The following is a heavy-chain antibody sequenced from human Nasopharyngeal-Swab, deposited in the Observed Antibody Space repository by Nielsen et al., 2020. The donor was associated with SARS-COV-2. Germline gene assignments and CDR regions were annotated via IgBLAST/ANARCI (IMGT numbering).Heavy chain of an antibody. CDR3: AWLGVVSYYYMDV. J-gene: IGHJ6*03. D-gene: IGHD3-10*01. CDR2: ISSSCSTI. CDR1: GFTFSDYY. V-gene: IGHV3-11*04. Sequence: GESLKLSFSSSGFTFSDYYMSWIRQAPGKGLEWVSYISSSCSTIYYADSVKGRFTISSDNSKNSLYLQMNSLRAEDTAVYYCAWLGVVSYYYMDVWGKGTTVTVSS.